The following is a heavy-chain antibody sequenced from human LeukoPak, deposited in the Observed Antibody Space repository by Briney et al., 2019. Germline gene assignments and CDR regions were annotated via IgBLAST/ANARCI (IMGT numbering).Heavy chain of an antibody. CDR2: IYYSGST. D-gene: IGHD6-19*01. CDR1: GGSISSSSYY. J-gene: IGHJ4*02. V-gene: IGHV4-39*07. CDR3: ARTRAIAVAPLGY. Sequence: KASETLSLTCTVPGGSISSSSYYWGWIRQPPGKGLEWIRSIYYSGSTYYNPSLKSRVTISVDTSKNQFSLKLSSVTAADTAVYYCARTRAIAVAPLGYWGQGTLVTVSS.